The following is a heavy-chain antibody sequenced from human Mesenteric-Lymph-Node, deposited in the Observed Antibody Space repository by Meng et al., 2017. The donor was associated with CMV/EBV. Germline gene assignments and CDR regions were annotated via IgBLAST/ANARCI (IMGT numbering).Heavy chain of an antibody. V-gene: IGHV1-18*04. CDR3: ARGVVVTATFDY. CDR2: ISAYNGNT. CDR1: GYTFTSYG. J-gene: IGHJ4*02. Sequence: NASGYTFTSYGISWVRQDPGQGLEWMGWISAYNGNTNYAQKLQGRVTMTTDTSTSTASMELRSLRSDDTAVYYCARGVVVTATFDYWGQGTLVTVSS. D-gene: IGHD2-21*02.